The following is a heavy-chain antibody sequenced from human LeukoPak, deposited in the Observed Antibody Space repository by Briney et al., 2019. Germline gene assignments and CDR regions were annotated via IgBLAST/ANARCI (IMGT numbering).Heavy chain of an antibody. D-gene: IGHD5-18*01. Sequence: SETLSLTCAVYGGSFSGYYWSWIRQPPGKGLEWIGEINQGGSTSYNPSLKSRVTISVDTSKNQFSLKLSSVTAADTAVYYCASGYSYGAQYYFDYWGQGTLVTVSS. V-gene: IGHV4-34*01. CDR3: ASGYSYGAQYYFDY. CDR1: GGSFSGYY. CDR2: INQGGST. J-gene: IGHJ4*02.